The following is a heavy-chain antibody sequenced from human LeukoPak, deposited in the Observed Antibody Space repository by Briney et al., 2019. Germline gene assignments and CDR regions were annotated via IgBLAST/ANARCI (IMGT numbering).Heavy chain of an antibody. J-gene: IGHJ6*02. D-gene: IGHD6-6*01. CDR3: AREKAARPYYYGMDV. V-gene: IGHV4-59*01. CDR1: GGSISPYH. CDR2: IYYSGST. Sequence: SGTLSLTCTVSGGSISPYHWGWIRQPPGKGLEWTGYIYYSGSTNYNPSLKSRVTMLVDTSKNQFSLKLSSVTAADTAVYYCAREKAARPYYYGMDVWGQGTTVTVSS.